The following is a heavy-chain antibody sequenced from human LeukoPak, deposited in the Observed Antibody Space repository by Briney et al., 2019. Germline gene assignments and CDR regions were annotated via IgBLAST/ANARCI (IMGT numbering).Heavy chain of an antibody. J-gene: IGHJ4*02. CDR3: ARPESLDDSSGYFIY. V-gene: IGHV4-59*08. D-gene: IGHD3-22*01. CDR1: GGSTSSYY. Sequence: PSETLSLTCTVSGGSTSSYYWSWIRQPPGKGLEWIGYIYYSGSTNYNPSLKSRVTISVDTSKNQFSLKLSSVTAADTAVYYCARPESLDDSSGYFIYWGQGTLVTVSS. CDR2: IYYSGST.